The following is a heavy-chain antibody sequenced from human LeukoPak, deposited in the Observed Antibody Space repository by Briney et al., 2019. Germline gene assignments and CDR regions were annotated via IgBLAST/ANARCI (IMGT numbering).Heavy chain of an antibody. Sequence: ASVKVSCKASGYTFTSYCMHWVRQAPGQGLEWMGIINPSGGSTSYAQKFQGRVTMTRDTSTSTVYMELSSLRSEDTAVYYCASRIAAAGAFLEYWGQGTLVTVSS. CDR1: GYTFTSYC. CDR2: INPSGGST. J-gene: IGHJ4*02. CDR3: ASRIAAAGAFLEY. V-gene: IGHV1-46*01. D-gene: IGHD6-13*01.